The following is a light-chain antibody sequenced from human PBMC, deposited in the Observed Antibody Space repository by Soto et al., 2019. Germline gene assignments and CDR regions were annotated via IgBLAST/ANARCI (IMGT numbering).Light chain of an antibody. Sequence: DIQMTQSPSSLSASVGDRVTITCRASQNINNYLSWYQQKSGKAPQVVMYVASSLQSGVPSRFTGGGSGTDFNFTITSLLPEDSATYYCQQSYSVPPTFGQGTKLEIK. CDR3: QQSYSVPPT. J-gene: IGKJ2*01. CDR1: QNINNY. CDR2: VAS. V-gene: IGKV1-39*01.